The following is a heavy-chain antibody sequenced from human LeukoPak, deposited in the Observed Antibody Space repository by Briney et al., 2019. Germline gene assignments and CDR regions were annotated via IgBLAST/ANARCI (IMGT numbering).Heavy chain of an antibody. D-gene: IGHD3-16*01. J-gene: IGHJ5*02. CDR2: VTGPGDTT. V-gene: IGHV3-23*01. CDR3: AKGAEIDL. CDR1: GFNFDDYA. Sequence: GSLRLSCAASGFNFDDYAMHWVRQAPGKGLEWVSAVTGPGDTTYYADSVKGRFFMSREDSKTTVYLQMNSLRAEDTAIYYCAKGAEIDLWGQGTLVTVSS.